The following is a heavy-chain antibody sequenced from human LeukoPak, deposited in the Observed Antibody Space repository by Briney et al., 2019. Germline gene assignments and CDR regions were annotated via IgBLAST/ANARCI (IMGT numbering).Heavy chain of an antibody. Sequence: ASVKVSCKASGYTFTDYYIHWVRQAPGQGLEWMGWIKPNSGGTNYAQKFQGRVAMTRDTSISIAYMELSRLRSDDTAVYYCARDALPSSPYYFDYWGQGTLVTVSS. CDR1: GYTFTDYY. D-gene: IGHD1-26*01. CDR2: IKPNSGGT. J-gene: IGHJ4*02. CDR3: ARDALPSSPYYFDY. V-gene: IGHV1-2*02.